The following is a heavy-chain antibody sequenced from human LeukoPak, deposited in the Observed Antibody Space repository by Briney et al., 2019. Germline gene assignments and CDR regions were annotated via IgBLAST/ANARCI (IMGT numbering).Heavy chain of an antibody. D-gene: IGHD2-15*01. CDR3: TTSRPYSALDY. CDR2: IRNKANSYTI. J-gene: IGHJ4*02. CDR1: GFTLSDHY. Sequence: GGSLRLSCAASGFTLSDHYMDWVRHAPGKGLEWVGHIRNKANSYTIEYAASVKGRFTISRDGSKNSLYLQMNSLKTEDTAVYYCTTSRPYSALDYWGQGTLVTVSS. V-gene: IGHV3-72*01.